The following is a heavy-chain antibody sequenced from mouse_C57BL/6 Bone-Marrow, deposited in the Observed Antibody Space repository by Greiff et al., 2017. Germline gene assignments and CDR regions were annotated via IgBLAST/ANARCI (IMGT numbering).Heavy chain of an antibody. V-gene: IGHV5-15*01. Sequence: EVKVVESGGGLVQPGGSLKLSCAASGFTFSDYGMAWVRQAPRKGPEWVAFISNLAYSIYYADTVTGRFTISRENAKNTLYLEMSSLRSEDTAMYYCARPAGQGFAYWGQGTLVTVSA. CDR3: ARPAGQGFAY. D-gene: IGHD3-3*01. CDR2: ISNLAYSI. CDR1: GFTFSDYG. J-gene: IGHJ3*01.